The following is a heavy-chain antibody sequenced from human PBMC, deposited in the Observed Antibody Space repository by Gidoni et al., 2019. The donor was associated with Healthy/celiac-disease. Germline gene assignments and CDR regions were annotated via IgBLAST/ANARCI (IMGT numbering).Heavy chain of an antibody. Sequence: QVQLVQSGAEVKKPGASVKVSCKDSGYTFTGYYMHWVRQAPGQGLGWMGRINPNSGGTNYAQKFQGRVTMNRDTSISTAYMELSRLRSDDTAVYYCAGDYYDSSGYSNDAFDIWGQGTMVTVSS. CDR3: AGDYYDSSGYSNDAFDI. CDR1: GYTFTGYY. V-gene: IGHV1-2*06. CDR2: INPNSGGT. J-gene: IGHJ3*02. D-gene: IGHD3-22*01.